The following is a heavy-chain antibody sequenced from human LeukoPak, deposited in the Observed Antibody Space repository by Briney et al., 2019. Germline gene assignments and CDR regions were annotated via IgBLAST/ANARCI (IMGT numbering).Heavy chain of an antibody. CDR1: GFTFSSYS. J-gene: IGHJ4*02. CDR3: ARDGGPRGPLHLDY. CDR2: ISSSSSYI. V-gene: IGHV3-21*01. Sequence: PGGSLRLSCAASGFTFSSYSMNWVRQAPGKGLEWVSSISSSSSYIYYADSVKGRFTISRDNAKNSLYLQMNSLRAEDTAVYYCARDGGPRGPLHLDYRGQGTLVTVSS. D-gene: IGHD2-15*01.